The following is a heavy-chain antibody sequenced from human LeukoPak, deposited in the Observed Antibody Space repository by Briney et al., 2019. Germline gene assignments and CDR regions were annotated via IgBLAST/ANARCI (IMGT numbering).Heavy chain of an antibody. CDR1: GFTFSSYS. CDR2: ISSSSSYI. CDR3: ARGGYCSGGSCYLWAFDI. D-gene: IGHD2-15*01. Sequence: GGSLRLSCAASGFTFSSYSMNWVRQAPGKGLEWVSSISSSSSYIYYADSVKGRFTISRDNAKNSLYLQMNSLRAEDTAVYYCARGGYCSGGSCYLWAFDIWGQGTMVTVSS. J-gene: IGHJ3*02. V-gene: IGHV3-21*01.